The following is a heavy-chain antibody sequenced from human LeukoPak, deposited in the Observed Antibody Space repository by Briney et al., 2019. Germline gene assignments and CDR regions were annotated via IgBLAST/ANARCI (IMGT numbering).Heavy chain of an antibody. CDR2: MNPKTGGT. Sequence: GASVKVSCKASGYTFTDYYIHWVRQAPGQGLEWMAWMNPKTGGTSYAQKFQGRVTMTRDTSTSTVYMELRSLRSDDMAVYFCARDVGTTHFDFWGQGTLVTVSS. CDR1: GYTFTDYY. CDR3: ARDVGTTHFDF. J-gene: IGHJ4*02. V-gene: IGHV1-2*02. D-gene: IGHD5-12*01.